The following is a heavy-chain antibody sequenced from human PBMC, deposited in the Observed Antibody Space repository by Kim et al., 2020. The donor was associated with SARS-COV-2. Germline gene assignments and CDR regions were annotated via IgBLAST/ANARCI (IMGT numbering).Heavy chain of an antibody. CDR2: INHSGST. J-gene: IGHJ6*01. V-gene: IGHV4-34*01. CDR3: ASEFVPYYDFWSGYSHYYG. D-gene: IGHD3-3*01. CDR1: GGSFSGYY. Sequence: SETLSLTCAVYGGSFSGYYWSWIRQPPGKGLEWIGEINHSGSTNYNPSLKSRVTISVDTSKNQFSLKLSSVTAADTAVYYCASEFVPYYDFWSGYSHYYG.